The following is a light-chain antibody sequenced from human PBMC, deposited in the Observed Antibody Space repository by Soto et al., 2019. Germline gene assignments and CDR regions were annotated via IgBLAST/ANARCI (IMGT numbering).Light chain of an antibody. CDR1: QSVRDN. V-gene: IGKV3-15*01. Sequence: EIVMTESPATLSVSRGEGATLSCRASQSVRDNIAWYQQKPGQAPRLLIYSGSTRATGVPARFSGSGSGTEFTLTISRLEPEDFAVYFCYQYDSSPWTFGQGTKVDIK. CDR3: YQYDSSPWT. J-gene: IGKJ1*01. CDR2: SGS.